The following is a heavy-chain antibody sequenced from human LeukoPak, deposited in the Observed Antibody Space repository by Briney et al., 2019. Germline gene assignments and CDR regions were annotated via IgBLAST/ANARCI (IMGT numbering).Heavy chain of an antibody. CDR3: ARGDTAFSPYYFDY. D-gene: IGHD5-18*01. J-gene: IGHJ4*02. CDR1: GYTFTSDG. CDR2: ISAYNGNT. V-gene: IGHV1-18*01. Sequence: ASVKVSCKXSGYTFTSDGISWVRQAPGQGLEWMGWISAYNGNTNYAQKLQGRVTMTTDTSTSTAYMELRSLRSDDTAVYYCARGDTAFSPYYFDYWGQGTLVTVSS.